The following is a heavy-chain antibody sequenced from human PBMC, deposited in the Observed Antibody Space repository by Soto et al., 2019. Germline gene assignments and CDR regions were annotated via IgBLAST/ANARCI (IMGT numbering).Heavy chain of an antibody. CDR3: ARDLGPPNWFDS. CDR2: ISGYNGNT. CDR1: GYAFSGYR. Sequence: QVQLVQSGAEMKQPGASVKVSCKTSGYAFSGYRLSWVRQGPGQGLEWMGWISGYNGNTDYAQKFQGRVNMTTDTSTSTGYMELRSLRSDATAVYYCARDLGPPNWFDSWGQGTLVTVSS. J-gene: IGHJ5*01. V-gene: IGHV1-18*01. D-gene: IGHD2-8*01.